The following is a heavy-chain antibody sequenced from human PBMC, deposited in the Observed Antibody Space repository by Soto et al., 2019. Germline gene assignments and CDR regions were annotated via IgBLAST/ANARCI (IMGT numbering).Heavy chain of an antibody. CDR3: TTDTDSYIAAAPIDY. D-gene: IGHD6-13*01. J-gene: IGHJ4*02. CDR2: IKSKTDGGTT. V-gene: IGHV3-15*07. CDR1: GFTFSNAW. Sequence: EVQLVESGGGLVKPGGSLRLSCAASGFTFSNAWMNWVRQAPGKGLEWVGRIKSKTDGGTTDYAAPVKGRFTISRDDSKNTLYLQMNSLKTEDTAVYYCTTDTDSYIAAAPIDYWGQGTLVTVSS.